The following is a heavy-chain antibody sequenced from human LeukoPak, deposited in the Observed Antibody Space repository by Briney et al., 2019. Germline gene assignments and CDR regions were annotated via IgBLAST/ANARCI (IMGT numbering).Heavy chain of an antibody. CDR3: AREECPYFGG. D-gene: IGHD3-3*01. CDR1: GFTFHDHG. Sequence: GGSLRLSCAASGFTFHDHGMSWVRQVPGKGVEWVSALNSNGDNTGYADSVKGRFTISRDNAKKSLYLQMNSLTAEDTAYYYCAREECPYFGGWGQGTLVTVSS. V-gene: IGHV3-20*04. J-gene: IGHJ4*02. CDR2: LNSNGDNT.